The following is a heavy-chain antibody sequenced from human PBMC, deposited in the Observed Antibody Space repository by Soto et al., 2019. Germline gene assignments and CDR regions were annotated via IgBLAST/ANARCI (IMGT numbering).Heavy chain of an antibody. D-gene: IGHD3-22*01. J-gene: IGHJ4*02. CDR2: IKSKTDGGTT. V-gene: IGHV3-15*07. CDR1: GFTFSNAW. Sequence: GGSLRLSCAASGFTFSNAWMNWVRQAPGKGLEWVGRIKSKTDGGTTDYAAPVKGRFTISRDDSKNMLYLQMNSLKTEDTAVYYCITDPTYYYDSSGYYSPVDYWGQGTLVTVSS. CDR3: ITDPTYYYDSSGYYSPVDY.